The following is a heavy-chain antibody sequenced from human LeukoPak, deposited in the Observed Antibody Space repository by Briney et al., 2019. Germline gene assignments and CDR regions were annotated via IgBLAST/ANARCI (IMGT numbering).Heavy chain of an antibody. V-gene: IGHV1-2*02. Sequence: GAAVTVSRTASGSTFTGYYMHLVRQPPGQGHEWMGGINLNGGGANYAHKYHGRVSMTMSTAISTANLELSRLRSNATATYYYVRASYYFDYWGQGNLVTVSS. CDR3: VRASYYFDY. J-gene: IGHJ4*02. D-gene: IGHD6-6*01. CDR2: INLNGGGA. CDR1: GSTFTGYY.